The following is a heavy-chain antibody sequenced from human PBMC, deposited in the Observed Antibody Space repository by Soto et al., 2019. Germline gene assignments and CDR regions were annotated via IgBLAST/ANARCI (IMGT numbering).Heavy chain of an antibody. J-gene: IGHJ4*02. V-gene: IGHV4-30-2*01. CDR3: ARGNFGVVIMGFDY. CDR2: IYHSGST. Sequence: QLQLQESGSGLVKPSQTLSLTCAVSGGSISSGGYSLSWIRQPPGKGLEWIGYIYHSGSTYYNPSLKSRVTLAVDRSKNPFSLKLSSVTAADTAVYYCARGNFGVVIMGFDYLGQGTLVTVSS. CDR1: GGSISSGGYS. D-gene: IGHD3-3*01.